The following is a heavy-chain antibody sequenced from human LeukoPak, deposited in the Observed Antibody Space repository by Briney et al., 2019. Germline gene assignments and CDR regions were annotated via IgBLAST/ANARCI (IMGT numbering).Heavy chain of an antibody. CDR3: ARYCTNGVCYGSFDY. CDR2: IYYSGST. V-gene: IGHV4-59*11. Sequence: PSETLSLTCTVSGGSISSHYWSWIRQPPGKGLEWIGYIYYSGSTNYNPSLKSRVTISVDTSKNQFSLKLSSVTAADTAEYYCARYCTNGVCYGSFDYWGQGTLVTVSS. CDR1: GGSISSHY. J-gene: IGHJ4*02. D-gene: IGHD2-8*01.